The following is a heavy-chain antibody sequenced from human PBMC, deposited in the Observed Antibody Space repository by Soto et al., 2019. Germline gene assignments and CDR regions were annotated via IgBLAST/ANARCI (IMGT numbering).Heavy chain of an antibody. D-gene: IGHD5-18*01. J-gene: IGHJ6*02. CDR2: IYYSGST. Sequence: SETLSLTCTVSGGSISSYYWSWIRQPPGKGLEWIGYIYYSGSTNYNPSLKSRVTISVDTSKNQFSLKLSSVTAADTAVYYCARDSIGYSYGSTLFYYYYGMDVWGQGTTVTVSS. V-gene: IGHV4-59*01. CDR3: ARDSIGYSYGSTLFYYYYGMDV. CDR1: GGSISSYY.